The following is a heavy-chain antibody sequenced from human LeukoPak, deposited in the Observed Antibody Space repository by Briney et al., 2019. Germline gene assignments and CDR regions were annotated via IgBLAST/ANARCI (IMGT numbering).Heavy chain of an antibody. Sequence: NSSETLSLTCTVSGYSITSGYYWGWIRQPPGKGLEWIGTIYHSGSTYYNPSLKSRVTISVDTSKNQFSLKLSSVTAADTALYYCSRASSTSYYDYWGQGSLVTVSS. D-gene: IGHD6-19*01. CDR3: SRASSTSYYDY. V-gene: IGHV4-38-2*02. J-gene: IGHJ4*02. CDR2: IYHSGST. CDR1: GYSITSGYY.